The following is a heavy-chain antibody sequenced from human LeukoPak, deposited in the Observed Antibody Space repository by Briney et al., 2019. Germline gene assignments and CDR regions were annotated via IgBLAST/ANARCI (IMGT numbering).Heavy chain of an antibody. CDR3: ARDSPADTIVVVPAAI. D-gene: IGHD2-2*01. CDR1: GGTFSSYA. Sequence: SVKVSCKASGGTFSSYAISWVRQAPGQGLEWRGGIIPIFGTANYAQKFQGRVTITTDESTSTAYMELSSLRSEDTAVYYCARDSPADTIVVVPAAIWGQGTMVTVSS. V-gene: IGHV1-69*05. CDR2: IIPIFGTA. J-gene: IGHJ3*02.